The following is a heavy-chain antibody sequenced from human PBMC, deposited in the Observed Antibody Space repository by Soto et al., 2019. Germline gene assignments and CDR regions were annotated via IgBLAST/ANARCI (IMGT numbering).Heavy chain of an antibody. CDR1: GGTFSSYA. D-gene: IGHD6-19*01. Sequence: QVQLVQSGAEVKKPGSSVKVSCKASGGTFSSYAISWVRQAPGQGLEWMGGIIPIFGTANYAQKFQGRVTITADEFTSTASMQLSSLRSEDTAVYYCASDREAVAGIFDYCVHGTLVTVSS. J-gene: IGHJ4*01. CDR2: IIPIFGTA. V-gene: IGHV1-69*01. CDR3: ASDREAVAGIFDY.